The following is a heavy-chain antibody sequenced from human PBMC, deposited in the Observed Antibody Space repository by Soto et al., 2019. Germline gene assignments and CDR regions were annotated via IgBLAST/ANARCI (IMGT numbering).Heavy chain of an antibody. CDR1: GGSISSYY. CDR3: ARHFRGVTVTAFDY. Sequence: SETLSLTCTVSGGSISSYYWSWIRQPPGKGLEWIGYIYYSGSTNYNPSLKSRVTISVDTSKNQFSLKLSSVTAADTAVYYCARHFRGVTVTAFDYWGQGTLVTVSS. D-gene: IGHD3-16*02. J-gene: IGHJ4*02. V-gene: IGHV4-59*01. CDR2: IYYSGST.